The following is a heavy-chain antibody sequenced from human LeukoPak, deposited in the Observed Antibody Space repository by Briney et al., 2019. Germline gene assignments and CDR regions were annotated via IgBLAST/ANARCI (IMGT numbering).Heavy chain of an antibody. CDR1: GYNFTSYW. V-gene: IGHV5-51*01. CDR3: ARPDYYDSSGYYYVGAFDI. J-gene: IGHJ3*02. CDR2: IYPGDSDT. D-gene: IGHD3-22*01. Sequence: LGESLQISCKGSGYNFTSYWIGWVRQLPGKGMEWMGIIYPGDSDTRYSPSFQGQVTISADKSISTAYLQWSSLKASDTAMYYCARPDYYDSSGYYYVGAFDIWAQGTMVTVSS.